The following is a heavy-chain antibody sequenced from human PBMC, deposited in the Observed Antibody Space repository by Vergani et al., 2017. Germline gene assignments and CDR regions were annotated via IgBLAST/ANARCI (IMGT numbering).Heavy chain of an antibody. CDR2: IWYDGSNK. CDR1: GFTFSSHG. Sequence: QVQLVESEGGVVQPGRSLTLSCVASGFTFSSHGMHWVRQAPGKGLEWVAVIWYDGSNKYYGDSVKGRFTISRDNSKNTLYLQMNSLRVEDTAVYYCARWGNEKRLDSWGQGPLVTFS. J-gene: IGHJ5*01. CDR3: ARWGNEKRLDS. D-gene: IGHD1-1*01. V-gene: IGHV3-33*01.